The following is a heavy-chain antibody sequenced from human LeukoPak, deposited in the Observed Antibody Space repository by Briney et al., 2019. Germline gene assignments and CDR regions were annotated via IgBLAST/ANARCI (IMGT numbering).Heavy chain of an antibody. V-gene: IGHV1-18*01. CDR3: ARDRGVLRFLEWSPPSY. J-gene: IGHJ4*02. CDR2: ISAYNGNT. Sequence: ASVKVSCKASGYTFTSYGISWVRQDPGQGLEWMGWISAYNGNTNYAQKPQSRVTMTTDTSTSTAYMELRSLRSDDTAVYYCARDRGVLRFLEWSPPSYWGQGTLVTVSS. CDR1: GYTFTSYG. D-gene: IGHD3-3*01.